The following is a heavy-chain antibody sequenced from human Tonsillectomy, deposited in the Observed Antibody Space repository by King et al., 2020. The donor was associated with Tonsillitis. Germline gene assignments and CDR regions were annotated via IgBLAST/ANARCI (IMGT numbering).Heavy chain of an antibody. V-gene: IGHV4-38-2*01. CDR3: SRHSYYDSTV. Sequence: QLQESGPGLVKPSETLSLTCAVSNYSINSGYYWGWLRPPPGKGLEWIGHIYHSGSTYYNPSLKSRVAILADTSKKQFSLKLSSVTAADTATYYCSRHSYYDSTVWGQGTLVTVSS. CDR1: NYSINSGYY. D-gene: IGHD3-22*01. CDR2: IYHSGST. J-gene: IGHJ4*02.